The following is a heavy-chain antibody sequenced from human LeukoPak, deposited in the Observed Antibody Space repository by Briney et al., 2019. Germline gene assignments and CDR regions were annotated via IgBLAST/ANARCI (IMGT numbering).Heavy chain of an antibody. CDR3: ARGSYSGSY. Sequence: GGSLRLSCTASGFTFTDYYMNWIRQAPGKGLEWLSYISNAGQTISYADSVRGRFTVSRDKNSLYLQMNSLRAEDTAVYFCARGSYSGSYWGQGTLVTVPS. D-gene: IGHD1-26*01. J-gene: IGHJ4*02. CDR1: GFTFTDYY. V-gene: IGHV3-11*01. CDR2: ISNAGQTI.